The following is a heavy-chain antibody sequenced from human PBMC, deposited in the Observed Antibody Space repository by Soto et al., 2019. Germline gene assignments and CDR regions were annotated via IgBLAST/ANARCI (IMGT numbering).Heavy chain of an antibody. Sequence: SVKVSCKASGGTFSSYAISWVRQAPGQGLEWMGGIIPIFGTANYAQKFQGRVTITADESTSTAYMELSSLRSEDTAVYYCARGASEGLELERSVFDYCGQGTLVTVSP. CDR2: IIPIFGTA. CDR1: GGTFSSYA. J-gene: IGHJ4*02. D-gene: IGHD1-1*01. V-gene: IGHV1-69*13. CDR3: ARGASEGLELERSVFDY.